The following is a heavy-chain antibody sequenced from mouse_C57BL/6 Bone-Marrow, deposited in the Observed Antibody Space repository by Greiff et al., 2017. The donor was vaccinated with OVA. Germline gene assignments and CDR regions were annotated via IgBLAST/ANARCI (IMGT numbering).Heavy chain of an antibody. J-gene: IGHJ2*01. CDR3: ARSPITTVVAPYYFDY. CDR1: GYTFTDYN. V-gene: IGHV1-22*01. D-gene: IGHD1-1*01. Sequence: VQLQQSGPELVKPGASVKMSCKASGYTFTDYNMHWVKQSHGKSLEWIGYINPNNGGTSYNQKFKGKATLTVNKSSSTADMEPRSLTSEDSAVYYWARSPITTVVAPYYFDYWGQGTTLTVSS. CDR2: INPNNGGT.